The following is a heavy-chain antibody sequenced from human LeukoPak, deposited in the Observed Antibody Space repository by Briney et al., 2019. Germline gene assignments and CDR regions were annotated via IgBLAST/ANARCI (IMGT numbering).Heavy chain of an antibody. CDR2: IQDSGIT. V-gene: IGHV4-4*09. CDR3: AGRGHRYSRD. CDR1: GDSVSSGY. D-gene: IGHD2-15*01. Sequence: SETLSLRSNVSGDSVSSGYWTWIRQSPGKGLEWIGFIQDSGITDYNPSLKSRVIISVDTSKNLFFLTLTSVTAADTAVYYCAGRGHRYSRDWGQGIPVTVSS. J-gene: IGHJ1*01.